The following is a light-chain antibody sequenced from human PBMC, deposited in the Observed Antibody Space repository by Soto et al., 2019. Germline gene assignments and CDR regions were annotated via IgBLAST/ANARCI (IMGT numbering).Light chain of an antibody. Sequence: EIVLTQSPATLSLSPGERATLSCRASQSVSNFLAWYQQKPGQAPRLLIYDASNRATGIPARFSGSGSGTDFNLTIRSLEPEDFAIYYCQQRTNWPLTTFGHGTRLEIK. J-gene: IGKJ5*01. CDR1: QSVSNF. V-gene: IGKV3-11*01. CDR2: DAS. CDR3: QQRTNWPLTT.